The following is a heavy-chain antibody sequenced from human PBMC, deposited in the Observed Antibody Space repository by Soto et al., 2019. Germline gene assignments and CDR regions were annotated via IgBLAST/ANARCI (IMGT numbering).Heavy chain of an antibody. D-gene: IGHD5-18*01. CDR1: GFTFSNHY. CDR3: GKDPELWDETVAPRPSIYYYGMDV. V-gene: IGHV3-11*01. J-gene: IGHJ6*02. Sequence: QMQLVESGGGLVEPGGSLRLSCEASGFTFSNHYMSWIRQAPGKGLEWVSYISRSGSTIYYADSVRGRFTISRDNSKNSLYMQMDSLRAEDTAMYYCGKDPELWDETVAPRPSIYYYGMDVWGQGTTVTVSS. CDR2: ISRSGSTI.